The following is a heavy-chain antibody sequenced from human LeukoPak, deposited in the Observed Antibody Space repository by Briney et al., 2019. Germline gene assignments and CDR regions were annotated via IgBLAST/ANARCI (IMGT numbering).Heavy chain of an antibody. CDR2: IIPIFGTA. Sequence: GSSVKVSCKASGGTFSSYAIGWVRQAPGQGLEWMGGIIPIFGTANYAQKFQGRVTITADESTSTAYMELSSLRSEDTAVYYCARDHYRGAVAHGGYYYYGMDVWGQGTTVTVSS. CDR1: GGTFSSYA. V-gene: IGHV1-69*01. CDR3: ARDHYRGAVAHGGYYYYGMDV. D-gene: IGHD6-19*01. J-gene: IGHJ6*02.